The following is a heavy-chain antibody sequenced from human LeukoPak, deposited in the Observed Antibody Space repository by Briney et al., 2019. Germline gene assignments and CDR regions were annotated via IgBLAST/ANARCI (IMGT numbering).Heavy chain of an antibody. Sequence: SETLSLTCTVSGGSISSYYWSWIRQPAGNGLEWIGRIYTSGSTNYNPSLKSRVTMSVDTSKNQFSLKLSSVTAADTAVYYCATGGLHDSYYYYMDVWGKGTMVTVSS. CDR2: IYTSGST. CDR3: ATGGLHDSYYYYMDV. V-gene: IGHV4-4*07. CDR1: GGSISSYY. J-gene: IGHJ6*03. D-gene: IGHD3-22*01.